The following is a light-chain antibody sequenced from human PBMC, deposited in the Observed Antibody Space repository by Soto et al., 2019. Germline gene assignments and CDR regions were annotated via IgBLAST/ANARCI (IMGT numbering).Light chain of an antibody. V-gene: IGLV2-14*01. CDR2: EVS. CDR1: SSDVGGYNY. Sequence: QSALTQPASVSGSPGQSITISCTGTSSDVGGYNYVSWYQQHPGKAPRLMIYEVSNRPSGVSNRFSGSKSGNSASLTISGLQAEDEADYYCSSYTSSSTVAFGSGTKLTVL. J-gene: IGLJ1*01. CDR3: SSYTSSSTVA.